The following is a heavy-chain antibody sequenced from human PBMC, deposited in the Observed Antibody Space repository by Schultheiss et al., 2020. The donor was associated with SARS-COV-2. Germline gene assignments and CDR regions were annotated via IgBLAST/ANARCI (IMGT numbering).Heavy chain of an antibody. CDR2: IYSGGST. J-gene: IGHJ1*01. V-gene: IGHV3-NL1*01. CDR3: ARVGRDCSHGVCYNAEYFQY. Sequence: GGSLRLSCVVSGFTFNNYGMHWVRQAPGKGLEWVSVIYSGGSTYYADSVKGRFTISRDNAKSSLFLQMNSLRAEDTAVYYCARVGRDCSHGVCYNAEYFQYWGQVTLVTVSS. CDR1: GFTFNNYG. D-gene: IGHD2-8*01.